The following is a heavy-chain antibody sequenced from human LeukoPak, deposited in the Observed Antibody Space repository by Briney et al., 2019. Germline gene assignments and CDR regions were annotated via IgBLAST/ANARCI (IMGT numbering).Heavy chain of an antibody. CDR1: GYTFTSYY. J-gene: IGHJ4*02. D-gene: IGHD3-16*01. CDR2: ISSYNGHT. Sequence: GSPKVSCKASGYTFTSYYMHWVRQAPGHGLEWGGWISSYNGHTNRAQKVEGRDTVTTDTSTSTAYMELRSLRSDDSAVYYCAREGDGVKMDYCGQGTLVTVSS. CDR3: AREGDGVKMDY. V-gene: IGHV1-18*04.